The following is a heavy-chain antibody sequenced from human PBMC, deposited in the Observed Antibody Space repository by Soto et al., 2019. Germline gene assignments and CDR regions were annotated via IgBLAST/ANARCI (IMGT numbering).Heavy chain of an antibody. CDR1: GFTFSSYG. D-gene: IGHD2-15*01. J-gene: IGHJ4*02. CDR2: IWYDGSNK. V-gene: IGHV3-33*01. CDR3: ARERDSQVFAV. Sequence: GGSLRLSCAASGFTFSSYGMHWVRQAPGKGLEWVAVIWYDGSNKYYADSVKGRFTISRDNSKNTLYLQMNSLRAEDTAVYYCARERDSQVFAVWGQGTLVTVSS.